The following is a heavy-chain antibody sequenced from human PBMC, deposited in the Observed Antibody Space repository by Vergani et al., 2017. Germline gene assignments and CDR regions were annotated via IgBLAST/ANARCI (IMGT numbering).Heavy chain of an antibody. CDR1: GDSISSNNC. Sequence: QVQLQESGPGLVKPPGTLSLTCAVSGDSISSNNCWTWVRQPPGKGLEWIGEIFYSGTTYDNPSLRSRLTISVDTSQNQFSLKLRSVTAADTAVYYCARVGSTTTVVTPGGNYYYYGMDVWGQGTTVTVSS. J-gene: IGHJ6*02. V-gene: IGHV4-4*03. CDR3: ARVGSTTTVVTPGGNYYYYGMDV. CDR2: IFYSGTT. D-gene: IGHD4-23*01.